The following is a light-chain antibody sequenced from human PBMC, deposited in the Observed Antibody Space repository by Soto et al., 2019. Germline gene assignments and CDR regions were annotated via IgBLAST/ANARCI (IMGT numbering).Light chain of an antibody. CDR3: SSYTSSSTHV. CDR1: SSDVGGYDY. CDR2: DVN. V-gene: IGLV2-14*03. J-gene: IGLJ1*01. Sequence: SVLTHAAYVSESPGQSIAISCTGTSSDVGGYDYVSWYQQLPGKAPKLMIYDVNNRPSGASNRFSGSKSGNTASLTISGLQAEDEADYYCSSYTSSSTHVFGTGTKVTVL.